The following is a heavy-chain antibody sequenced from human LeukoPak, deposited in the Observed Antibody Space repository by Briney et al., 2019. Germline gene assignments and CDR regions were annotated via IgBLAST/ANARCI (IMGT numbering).Heavy chain of an antibody. D-gene: IGHD3-22*01. CDR3: ARSYDSSGYYRMDV. CDR2: INPSGGST. CDR1: GGTFSIYA. Sequence: ASVTVSCTASGGTFSIYAISWVRQAPGQGLEWMGIINPSGGSTNYAQNFQDRLTMTRDTSTSTVYMELSSLRSEDTAVYYCARSYDSSGYYRMDVWGQGTTVTVSS. V-gene: IGHV1-46*01. J-gene: IGHJ6*02.